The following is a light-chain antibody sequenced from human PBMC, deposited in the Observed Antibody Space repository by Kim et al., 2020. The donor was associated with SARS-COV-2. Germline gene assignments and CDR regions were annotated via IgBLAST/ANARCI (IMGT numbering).Light chain of an antibody. J-gene: IGKJ2*01. CDR2: DAS. CDR3: QQRSNWPYT. Sequence: EIVLTQSPATLSLSPGERATLSCRASQSVSSYLAWYQQKPGQAPRLLIYDASNRATGIPARFSGSGSGTDFTHTISSLEPEDFAVYYCQQRSNWPYTFGQGTKLEI. V-gene: IGKV3-11*01. CDR1: QSVSSY.